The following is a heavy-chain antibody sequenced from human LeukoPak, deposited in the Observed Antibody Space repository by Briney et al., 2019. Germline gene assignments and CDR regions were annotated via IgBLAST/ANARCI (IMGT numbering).Heavy chain of an antibody. CDR3: ARGGYGSGSYYIDLNY. V-gene: IGHV4-31*03. CDR2: IYYSGST. CDR1: GGSISSGGYY. Sequence: PSETLSLTCTVSGGSISSGGYYWSWIRQHPGKGLEWIGYIYYSGSTYYNPSLKSRATISVDTSKNQFSLKLSSVTAADTAVYYCARGGYGSGSYYIDLNYWGQGTLVTVSS. D-gene: IGHD3-10*01. J-gene: IGHJ4*02.